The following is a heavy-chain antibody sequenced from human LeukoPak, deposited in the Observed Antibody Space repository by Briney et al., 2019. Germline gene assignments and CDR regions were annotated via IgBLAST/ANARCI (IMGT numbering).Heavy chain of an antibody. CDR2: IWYDGSNK. D-gene: IGHD3-10*01. V-gene: IGHV3-33*01. J-gene: IGHJ1*01. Sequence: GGSLRLSCAASGFTFSSYGMHWVRQAPGKGLEWVAVIWYDGSNKYYADSVKGRFTISRDNSKNTLYLQMNSLRAEDTAVYYCARGIDYYGSESYPLHFQHWGQGTLVTVSS. CDR3: ARGIDYYGSESYPLHFQH. CDR1: GFTFSSYG.